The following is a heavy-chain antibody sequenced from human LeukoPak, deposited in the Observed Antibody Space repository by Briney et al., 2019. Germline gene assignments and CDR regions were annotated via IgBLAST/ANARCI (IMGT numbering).Heavy chain of an antibody. CDR3: ATGQTGTGEFYFDY. V-gene: IGHV1-24*01. D-gene: IGHD3-9*01. Sequence: ASVKVSCKVSGYTLTASSMHWVRQAPGKGLEWMGGFDPEDGETIYAQKFQGRVTMTEDTSTDTAYMELSSLRSEDTAVYYCATGQTGTGEFYFDYWGQGTLVTVSS. CDR2: FDPEDGET. CDR1: GYTLTASS. J-gene: IGHJ4*02.